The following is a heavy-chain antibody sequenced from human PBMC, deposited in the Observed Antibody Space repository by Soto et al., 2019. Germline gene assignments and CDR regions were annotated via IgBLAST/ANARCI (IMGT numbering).Heavy chain of an antibody. CDR1: GFTFSGYS. D-gene: IGHD1-1*01. V-gene: IGHV3-48*02. Sequence: GGSLRLSCKASGFTFSGYSMDWVRQAPGKGLEWIAYISGGGVPVYYADSVKGRFTISRDNAKNSLYLQLNHLRDEDTAISYCARRRANYYLDSWGQGALVTVSS. CDR3: ARRRANYYLDS. J-gene: IGHJ4*02. CDR2: ISGGGVPV.